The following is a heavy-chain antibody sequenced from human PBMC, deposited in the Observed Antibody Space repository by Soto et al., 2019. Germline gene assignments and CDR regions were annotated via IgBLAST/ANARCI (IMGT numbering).Heavy chain of an antibody. Sequence: PSETLSLTCTVSGGSIGNYWWSWIRQPPGKGLEWIGYIYYRGSTRYNPSLKSRVAISVDTSKSQFSLKLSSVTAADTAVYYCASTRDSGTLAYWGQGTLVTVSS. CDR1: GGSIGNYW. CDR3: ASTRDSGTLAY. CDR2: IYYRGST. D-gene: IGHD1-1*01. J-gene: IGHJ4*02. V-gene: IGHV4-59*01.